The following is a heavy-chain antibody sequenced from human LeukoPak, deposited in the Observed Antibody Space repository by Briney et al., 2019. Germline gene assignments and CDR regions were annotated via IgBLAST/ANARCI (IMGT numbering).Heavy chain of an antibody. D-gene: IGHD5-24*01. J-gene: IGHJ6*03. CDR1: GDSVSSNSAA. Sequence: SQALSLTCAISGDSVSSNSAAWNWTRQSPSRGLEWLGRAYYRSKWYNNYAVSVKSRITINPDTSKNQFSLHLKSVIPEDTAVYYCAREDGYYYYYYMDVWGKGTTVTVSS. CDR2: AYYRSKWYN. CDR3: AREDGYYYYYYMDV. V-gene: IGHV6-1*01.